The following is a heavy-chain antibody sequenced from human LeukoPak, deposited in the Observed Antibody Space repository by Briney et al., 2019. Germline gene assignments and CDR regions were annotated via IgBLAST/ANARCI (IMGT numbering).Heavy chain of an antibody. CDR3: ARDLPFED. D-gene: IGHD2/OR15-2a*01. CDR1: GYTFIAYH. Sequence: ASVKVSCKTSGYTFIAYHMHWVRQAPGQGLEWMGRIHPSSGATNYAQRFQGRITLTRDTSINTAYMELSRLTSDDTAVYYCARDLPFEDWGQGTLVTVSS. CDR2: IHPSSGAT. V-gene: IGHV1-2*06. J-gene: IGHJ4*02.